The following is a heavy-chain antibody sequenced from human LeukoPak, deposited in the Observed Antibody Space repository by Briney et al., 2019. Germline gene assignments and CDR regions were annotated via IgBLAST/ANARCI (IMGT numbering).Heavy chain of an antibody. Sequence: GGSLRLSCAASGFTFSIYAMTWVRQAPGKGLEWVSAITGSGAFTDYADSVKGRFTISRDNSKSTLYLQMNSLRAEDTAVYYCAKRSAESSGYFDYWGQGTRVTVSS. D-gene: IGHD6-19*01. CDR1: GFTFSIYA. V-gene: IGHV3-23*01. J-gene: IGHJ4*02. CDR3: AKRSAESSGYFDY. CDR2: ITGSGAFT.